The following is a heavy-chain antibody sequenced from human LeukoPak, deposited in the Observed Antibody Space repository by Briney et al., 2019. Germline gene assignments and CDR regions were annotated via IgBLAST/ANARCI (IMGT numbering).Heavy chain of an antibody. D-gene: IGHD3-9*01. CDR3: ARSESTYYDILTTNYYYYMDV. CDR2: ISSSSSYI. Sequence: GGSLRLSCAASGFTFSSYSMNWVRQAPGKGLEWVSSISSSSSYIYYADSVKGRFTISRDNAKNSLYLQMNSLRAEDTAVYYCARSESTYYDILTTNYYYYMDVWGKGTTVTVSS. V-gene: IGHV3-21*01. J-gene: IGHJ6*03. CDR1: GFTFSSYS.